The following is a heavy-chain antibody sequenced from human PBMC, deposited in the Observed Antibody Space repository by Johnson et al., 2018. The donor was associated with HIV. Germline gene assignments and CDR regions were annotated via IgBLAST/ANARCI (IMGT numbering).Heavy chain of an antibody. Sequence: QEQLVESGGGLVQPGRSLRLSCAASGFTFSSYAMHWVRQAPGKGLEWVSLMSFDGSNKYYADSVKGRFTISRDNSKNTLYLQMNSLRAEDTAVYYCARAYNYPIWGQGTMLTVSS. D-gene: IGHD1-1*01. CDR2: MSFDGSNK. CDR3: ARAYNYPI. CDR1: GFTFSSYA. J-gene: IGHJ3*02. V-gene: IGHV3-30*14.